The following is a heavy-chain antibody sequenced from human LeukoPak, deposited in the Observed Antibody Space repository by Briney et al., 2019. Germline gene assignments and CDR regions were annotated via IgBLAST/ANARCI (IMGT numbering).Heavy chain of an antibody. J-gene: IGHJ5*02. CDR1: GGSISSYY. V-gene: IGHV4-59*01. D-gene: IGHD6-13*01. CDR3: ARDQVTTIAAAGTGWFDP. CDR2: IYYSGST. Sequence: SETLSLTCTVSGGSISSYYRSWIRQPPGKGLEWIGYIYYSGSTNYNPSLRSRVTISVDTSKNQFSLKLSSVTAADTAVYYCARDQVTTIAAAGTGWFDPWGQGTLVTVSS.